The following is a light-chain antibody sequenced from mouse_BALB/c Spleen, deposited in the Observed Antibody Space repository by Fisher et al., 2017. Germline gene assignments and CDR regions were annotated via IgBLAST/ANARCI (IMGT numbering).Light chain of an antibody. V-gene: IGKV4-59*01. Sequence: IVMTQSTAIMSASPGEKVTMTCRASSSVSSSYLHWYQQKPGTSPKRWIYDTSKLASGVPARFSGSGSGTSYSLTISSMEAEDAATYYCQQWSSYPLTFGSGTKLEIK. CDR3: QQWSSYPLT. CDR1: SSVSS. CDR2: DTS. J-gene: IGKJ4*01.